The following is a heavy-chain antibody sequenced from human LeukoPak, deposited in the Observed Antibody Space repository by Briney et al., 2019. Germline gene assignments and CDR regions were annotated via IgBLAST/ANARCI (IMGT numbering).Heavy chain of an antibody. CDR1: GFTVSSNY. V-gene: IGHV3-23*01. J-gene: IGHJ6*02. CDR2: ISDNGGST. CDR3: AKDVRPGGGGMDV. Sequence: GGSLRLSCAASGFTVSSNYMNWVRQAPGKGLEWVSTISDNGGSTHYADSVKGRFTISRDNSKNTLSLQMNSLKAEDTAVYYCAKDVRPGGGGMDVWGQGTTVTVSS. D-gene: IGHD3-10*02.